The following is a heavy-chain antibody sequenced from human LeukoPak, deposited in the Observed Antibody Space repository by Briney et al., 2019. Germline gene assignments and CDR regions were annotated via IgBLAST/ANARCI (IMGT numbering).Heavy chain of an antibody. CDR3: AREVTAAGTWWFDH. CDR1: GGSISSSSYY. D-gene: IGHD6-13*01. CDR2: IYYSGST. V-gene: IGHV4-39*07. J-gene: IGHJ5*02. Sequence: SETLSLTCTVSGGSISSSSYYWGWLRQPPGKGLEGFGSIYYSGSTYYNPSLKSRVTISVDTSKNQFSLKLSSVTAADTAVYYCAREVTAAGTWWFDHWGQGTLVTVSS.